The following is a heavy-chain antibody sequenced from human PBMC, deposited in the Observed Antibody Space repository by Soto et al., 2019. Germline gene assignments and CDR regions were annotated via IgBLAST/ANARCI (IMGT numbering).Heavy chain of an antibody. J-gene: IGHJ6*02. CDR2: IYHSGST. CDR3: ARGERGYSYGYAEPYYYGMDV. Sequence: QLQLQESGSGLVKPSQTLSLTCAVSGGSISSGVYSWNWIRQPPGKGLEWIGYIYHSGSTYYNPSLKSRCTISVDRSKNQFSLRLSSVTAADTAVYYCARGERGYSYGYAEPYYYGMDVWGQGTTVTVSS. V-gene: IGHV4-30-2*01. D-gene: IGHD5-18*01. CDR1: GGSISSGVYS.